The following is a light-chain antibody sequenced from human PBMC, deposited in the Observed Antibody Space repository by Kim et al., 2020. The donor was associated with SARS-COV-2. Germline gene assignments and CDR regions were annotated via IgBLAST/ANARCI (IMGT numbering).Light chain of an antibody. CDR2: DAS. J-gene: IGKJ2*02. V-gene: IGKV3-20*01. CDR3: QQYGTSPCT. Sequence: IVLTQSPGTLSLSPGETATLSCRAGQSVASNYLAWYQQKPGQAPRLLIFDASTRATGISDRFSGSGSGTDFSLTISRLEPEDFAVYYCQQYGTSPCTFGQGTKLEI. CDR1: QSVASNY.